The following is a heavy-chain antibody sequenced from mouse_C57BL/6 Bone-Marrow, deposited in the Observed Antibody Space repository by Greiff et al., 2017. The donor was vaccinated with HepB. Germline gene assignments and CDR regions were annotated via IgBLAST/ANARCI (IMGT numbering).Heavy chain of an antibody. J-gene: IGHJ4*01. CDR3: ARDGDFYYKKSY. CDR1: GYSITSGYY. D-gene: IGHD2-1*01. CDR2: ISYDGSN. Sequence: EVQLVESGPGLVKPSQSLSLTCSVTGYSITSGYYWNWIRQFPGNKLEWMGYISYDGSNNYNPSLKNRISITRDTSKNQFFLKLNSVTTEDTATYYCARDGDFYYKKSYWGQGTSVTVSS. V-gene: IGHV3-6*01.